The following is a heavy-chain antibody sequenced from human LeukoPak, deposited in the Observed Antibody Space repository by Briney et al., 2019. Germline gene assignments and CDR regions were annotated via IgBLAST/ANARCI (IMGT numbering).Heavy chain of an antibody. V-gene: IGHV3-7*01. D-gene: IGHD2-8*02. CDR1: GFTFSSSL. CDR2: IYPGGSEK. CDR3: ARELVVGPAEYFQH. Sequence: GGSLRLSCTASGFTFSSSLMSWVRQAPGKGLEWVANIYPGGSEKYYLGSVKGRFTISRDNAKDSMYLQMKNLRAEDTAVYYCARELVVGPAEYFQHWGQGTLVTVSS. J-gene: IGHJ1*01.